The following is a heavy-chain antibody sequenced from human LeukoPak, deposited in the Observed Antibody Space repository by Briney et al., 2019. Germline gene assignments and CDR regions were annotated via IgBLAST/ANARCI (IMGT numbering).Heavy chain of an antibody. V-gene: IGHV4-59*01. J-gene: IGHJ4*02. CDR2: IYYSGST. CDR3: ARSGSSGYYLYFDY. D-gene: IGHD3-22*01. Sequence: SETLSLTCSVSGGSISSYYWSWIRQPPGKGLEWIGYIYYSGSTNYNPSLKSRVTISVDTSKNQFSLKLSSVTAADTAVYYCARSGSSGYYLYFDYWGQGTLVTVSS. CDR1: GGSISSYY.